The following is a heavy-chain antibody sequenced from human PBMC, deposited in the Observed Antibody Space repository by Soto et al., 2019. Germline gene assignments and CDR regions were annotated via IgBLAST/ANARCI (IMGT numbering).Heavy chain of an antibody. CDR2: IYTPGIT. CDR3: PRDPYYDISCFDY. V-gene: IGHV4-4*07. Sequence: GQGLEWLWRIYTPGITNYNPSLKSRVSVSVDRAKNKFSLKRRSVTAADTAVYYCPRDPYYDISCFDYWGHGARVTVSS. J-gene: IGHJ4*01. D-gene: IGHD3-22*01.